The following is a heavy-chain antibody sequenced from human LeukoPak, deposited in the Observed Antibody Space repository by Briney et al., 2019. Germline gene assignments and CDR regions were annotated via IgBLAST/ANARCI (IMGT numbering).Heavy chain of an antibody. CDR3: AKGSYDRSGYYYYYFAY. CDR2: ISYDGRNK. Sequence: PGGSLRLSCAASGFTFSSSGMHWVRQAPGKGLEWVAVISYDGRNKYYADSVKGRFTISRDNSKNTLYLQMNSLRAGDTAVYYCAKGSYDRSGYYYYYFAYWGQGTPVTVSS. CDR1: GFTFSSSG. V-gene: IGHV3-30*18. J-gene: IGHJ4*02. D-gene: IGHD3-22*01.